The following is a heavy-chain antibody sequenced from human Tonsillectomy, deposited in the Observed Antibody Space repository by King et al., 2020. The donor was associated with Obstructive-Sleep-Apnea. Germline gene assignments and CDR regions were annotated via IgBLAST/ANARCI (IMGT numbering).Heavy chain of an antibody. Sequence: QLVQSGGGLVKPGGSLRLSCAASGFTFSNAWMSWVRQAPGKGLEWVGRIKSKTDGGTTDYAAPGKGRFTISRDDSKNTLYLQMNSLKTEDTAVYYCTKHLYDSSGYYAWYFDLWGRGTLVTVSS. CDR1: GFTFSNAW. J-gene: IGHJ2*01. CDR2: IKSKTDGGTT. CDR3: TKHLYDSSGYYAWYFDL. V-gene: IGHV3-15*01. D-gene: IGHD3-22*01.